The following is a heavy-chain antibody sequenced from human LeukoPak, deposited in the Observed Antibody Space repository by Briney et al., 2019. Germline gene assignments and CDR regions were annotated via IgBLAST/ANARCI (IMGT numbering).Heavy chain of an antibody. V-gene: IGHV4-34*01. CDR1: GGSFSGYY. D-gene: IGHD3-3*01. CDR3: ARPYYDFWSGYSPVFGY. Sequence: SETLSLTCAVYGGSFSGYYWSWIRQPPGKGLEWIGEINHSGSTNYNPSLKSRVTISVDTSKNQFSLKLSSVTAADTAVYYCARPYYDFWSGYSPVFGYWGQGTLVTVSS. CDR2: INHSGST. J-gene: IGHJ4*02.